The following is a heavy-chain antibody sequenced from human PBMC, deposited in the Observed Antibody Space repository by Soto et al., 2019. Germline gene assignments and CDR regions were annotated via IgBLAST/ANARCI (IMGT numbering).Heavy chain of an antibody. CDR1: GGSFSVYY. CDR3: ARVNKLLWFGELFGHYFDD. V-gene: IGHV4-34*01. CDR2: INHSGST. D-gene: IGHD3-10*01. Sequence: SETLSLTCAVYGGSFSVYYWSWIRQPPGKGLEWIGEINHSGSTNYNPSLKSRVTISVDTSKNQFSLKLSSVTAADTAVYYCARVNKLLWFGELFGHYFDDSGQGTLVTVSS. J-gene: IGHJ4*02.